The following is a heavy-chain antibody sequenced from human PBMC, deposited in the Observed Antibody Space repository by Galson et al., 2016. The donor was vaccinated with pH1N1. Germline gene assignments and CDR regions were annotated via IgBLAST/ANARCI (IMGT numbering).Heavy chain of an antibody. CDR2: IKQDGSVK. V-gene: IGHV3-7*04. CDR1: GFTFSTYW. D-gene: IGHD6-13*01. Sequence: SLRLSCAASGFTFSTYWMTWVRQAPGKGLEWVANIKQDGSVKYYVDSVKGRFTISRDNAKNSLYLQMNSLRAEDTAVYYCARAIGAGDWHWGQGTLVTVSS. J-gene: IGHJ1*01. CDR3: ARAIGAGDWH.